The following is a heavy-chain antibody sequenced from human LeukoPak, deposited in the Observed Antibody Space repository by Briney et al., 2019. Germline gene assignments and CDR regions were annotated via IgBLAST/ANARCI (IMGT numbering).Heavy chain of an antibody. CDR3: ASAVIAAAGSSYFDY. V-gene: IGHV3-30*04. CDR1: RFTFSSYA. Sequence: PGRSLRLSCVASRFTFSSYAMHWVRQAPGKGLEWVAVISYDGSNKYYADSVKGRFTISRDNSKNTLYLQMNGLRAEDTAVYYCASAVIAAAGSSYFDYWGQGTLVTVS. CDR2: ISYDGSNK. J-gene: IGHJ4*02. D-gene: IGHD6-13*01.